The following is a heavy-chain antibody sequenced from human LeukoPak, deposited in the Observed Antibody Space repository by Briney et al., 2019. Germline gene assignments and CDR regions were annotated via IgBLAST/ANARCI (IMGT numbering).Heavy chain of an antibody. Sequence: ASVKVSCKASGYTFTDYYTHWVRQAPGQGLDWMGWINPNSGGTNYAQKFQGRVTMTRDTSISTAYMELSRLRSDDTAVYYCASRGYSGYVGDYWGQGTLVTVSS. J-gene: IGHJ4*02. CDR2: INPNSGGT. CDR1: GYTFTDYY. CDR3: ASRGYSGYVGDY. V-gene: IGHV1-2*02. D-gene: IGHD5-12*01.